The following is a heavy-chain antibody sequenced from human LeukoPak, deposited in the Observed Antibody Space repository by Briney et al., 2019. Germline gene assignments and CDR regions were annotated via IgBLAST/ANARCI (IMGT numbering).Heavy chain of an antibody. CDR3: AKGSDTYYDFWSGATIYYYHMDV. V-gene: IGHV3-23*01. CDR1: GFTFSSYA. J-gene: IGHJ6*03. D-gene: IGHD3-3*01. Sequence: GGSLRLSCAASGFTFSSYAMSWVRQAPGKGLEWVSAISGGGGSTYYADSVKGRFTISRDNSKNTLYLQMNSLRAEDTAVYYCAKGSDTYYDFWSGATIYYYHMDVWGKGTTVTVSS. CDR2: ISGGGGST.